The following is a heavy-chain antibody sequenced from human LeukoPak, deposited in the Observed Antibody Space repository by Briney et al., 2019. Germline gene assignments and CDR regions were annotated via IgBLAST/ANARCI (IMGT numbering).Heavy chain of an antibody. Sequence: PGGSLRLSCAASGFTFSTYSMNWVRQAPGKGLEWVSYISSSSSTIYYADSVKGRFTISRDNAKNSLYLQMNSLRAEDTAVYYCARNAFVDCSTTSCYNDYWGQGTLVTVSS. J-gene: IGHJ4*02. CDR3: ARNAFVDCSTTSCYNDY. CDR1: GFTFSTYS. CDR2: ISSSSSTI. V-gene: IGHV3-48*01. D-gene: IGHD2-2*02.